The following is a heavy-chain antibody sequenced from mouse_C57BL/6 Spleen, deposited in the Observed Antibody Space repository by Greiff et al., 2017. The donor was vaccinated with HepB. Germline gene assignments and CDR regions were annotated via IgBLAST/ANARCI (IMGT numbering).Heavy chain of an antibody. D-gene: IGHD1-1*01. CDR3: TGDYGSSYRRYFDV. CDR2: IRMKSGNYAK. J-gene: IGHJ1*03. Sequence: EVKVEESGGGLVQPGGSMKLSCVASGFTFSNYWMNWVRQSPEKGLEWVAQIRMKSGNYAKNDEEYGKGRFTISRDDSKRSVYLQMNNLRAEDAGIYYCTGDYGSSYRRYFDVWGTGTTVTVSS. V-gene: IGHV6-3*01. CDR1: GFTFSNYW.